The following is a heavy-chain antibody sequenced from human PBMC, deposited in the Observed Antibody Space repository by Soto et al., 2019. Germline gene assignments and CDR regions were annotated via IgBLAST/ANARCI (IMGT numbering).Heavy chain of an antibody. J-gene: IGHJ4*02. Sequence: PSETLSLTCTVSGGSISSSSYYWGWIRQPPGKGLEWIGSIYYSGSTYYNPSLKSRVTISVDTSKNQFSLKLSSVTAADTAVYYCATQFVGITIFGVVTFDYWGQGTLVTVSS. CDR3: ATQFVGITIFGVVTFDY. CDR2: IYYSGST. CDR1: GGSISSSSYY. V-gene: IGHV4-39*01. D-gene: IGHD3-3*01.